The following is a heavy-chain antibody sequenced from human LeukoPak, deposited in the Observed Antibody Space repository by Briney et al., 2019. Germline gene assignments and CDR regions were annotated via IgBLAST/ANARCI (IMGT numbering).Heavy chain of an antibody. CDR3: AREGGIGGASTFDY. CDR1: GFTFSSYG. Sequence: GGSLRLSCAASGFTFSSYGMHWVRQAPGKGLEWVAFIRYDGSNKYYADSVKGRFTISRDNSKNTLYLQMNSLRVEDTAVYYCAREGGIGGASTFDYWGQGTLVTVSS. D-gene: IGHD1-26*01. V-gene: IGHV3-30*02. CDR2: IRYDGSNK. J-gene: IGHJ4*02.